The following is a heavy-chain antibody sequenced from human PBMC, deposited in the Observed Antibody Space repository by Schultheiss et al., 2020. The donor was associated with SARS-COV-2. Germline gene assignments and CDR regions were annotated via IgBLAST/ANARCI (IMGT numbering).Heavy chain of an antibody. CDR2: LSDDGLRK. J-gene: IGHJ4*02. V-gene: IGHV3-30*04. D-gene: IGHD6-6*01. Sequence: GGSLRLSCVLSGFTFSQSRIHWVRQAPGKGLEWVTFLSDDGLRKYSADSVKGRFTISRDNAKNSLYLQMNSLRVEDTAVYYCARNAARLITRAQFDYWGQGTLVTVSS. CDR1: GFTFSQSR. CDR3: ARNAARLITRAQFDY.